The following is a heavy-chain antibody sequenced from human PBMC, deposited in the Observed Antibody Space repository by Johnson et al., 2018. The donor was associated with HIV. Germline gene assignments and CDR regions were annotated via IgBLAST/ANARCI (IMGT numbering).Heavy chain of an antibody. J-gene: IGHJ3*02. CDR1: GFTFSSYA. CDR2: ISGSGGST. V-gene: IGHV3-23*04. CDR3: AKDYEWFGEFVDAFDI. Sequence: VQLVESGGGLVQPGGSLRLSCAASGFTFSSYAMSWVRQAPGKGLEWVSAISGSGGSTYYADSVKGRFTISRDNSKNTLYLQMNSLRAEDTAVYYCAKDYEWFGEFVDAFDIWGQGTMVTVSS. D-gene: IGHD3-10*01.